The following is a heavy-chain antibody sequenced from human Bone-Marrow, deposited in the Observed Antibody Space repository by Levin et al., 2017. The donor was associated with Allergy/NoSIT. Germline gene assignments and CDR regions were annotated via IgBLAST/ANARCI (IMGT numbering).Heavy chain of an antibody. V-gene: IGHV1-2*02. Sequence: ASVKVSCKASGYTFTGYYMHWVRQAPGQGLEWMGWINPNSGGTNYAQKFQGRVTMTRDTSISTAYMELSRLRSDDTAVYYCARDKETGTTPHYYYMDVWGKGTTVTVSS. D-gene: IGHD1-1*01. CDR2: INPNSGGT. CDR3: ARDKETGTTPHYYYMDV. J-gene: IGHJ6*03. CDR1: GYTFTGYY.